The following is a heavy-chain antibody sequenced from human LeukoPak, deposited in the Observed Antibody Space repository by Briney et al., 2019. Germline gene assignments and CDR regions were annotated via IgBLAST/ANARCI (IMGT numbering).Heavy chain of an antibody. CDR3: AKYYSSSWHLFDY. D-gene: IGHD6-13*01. CDR2: ISGSGGST. V-gene: IGHV3-23*01. J-gene: IGHJ4*02. Sequence: GGSLRLSCAASGFTFSSYAMSWVRPAPGKGLEWVSAISGSGGSTYYADSVKGWFTTSRDNSKNTLYLQMNSLRAEDTAVYYCAKYYSSSWHLFDYWGQGTLVTVSS. CDR1: GFTFSSYA.